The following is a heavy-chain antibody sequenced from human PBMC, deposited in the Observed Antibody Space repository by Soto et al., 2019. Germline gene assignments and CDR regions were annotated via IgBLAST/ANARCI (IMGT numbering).Heavy chain of an antibody. CDR1: GYSTSSGYY. CDR2: IYHSGST. D-gene: IGHD3-10*01. V-gene: IGHV4-38-2*02. CDR3: ARDTYGSGFNWFDP. J-gene: IGHJ5*02. Sequence: SETLSLTCAVSGYSTSSGYYWGWIRQPPGKGLEWIGSIYHSGSTYYNPSLKSRVTISVDTSKNQFSLKLSSVTAADTAVYYCARDTYGSGFNWFDPWGQGTLVTVSS.